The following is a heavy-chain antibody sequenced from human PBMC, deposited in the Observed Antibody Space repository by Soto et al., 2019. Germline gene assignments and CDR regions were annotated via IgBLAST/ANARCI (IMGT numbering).Heavy chain of an antibody. V-gene: IGHV5-51*01. CDR2: IYPGDSDT. CDR1: GYIFTNHW. J-gene: IGHJ6*02. D-gene: IGHD6-13*01. CDR3: ARTAAAGKYYYGVDV. Sequence: GESLKISCKGSGYIFTNHWIGWVRQMPGKGLEWMGIIYPGDSDTRYSPSFQGQVTISADKSISTAYLQWSSLKASDTAIYYCARTAAAGKYYYGVDVWGQGTTVTVSS.